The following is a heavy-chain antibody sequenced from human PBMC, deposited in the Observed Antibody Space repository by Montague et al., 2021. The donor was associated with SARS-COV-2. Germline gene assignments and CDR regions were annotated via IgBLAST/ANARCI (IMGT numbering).Heavy chain of an antibody. CDR1: GDSTSCPSCY. D-gene: IGHD4-17*01. CDR2: IYNSGTT. CDR3: ARHLNYGDHSLDNWFHP. V-gene: IGHV4-39*01. J-gene: IGHJ5*02. Sequence: SETLSLTCTVSGDSTSCPSCYWGWIRQPPGKGLDWIGTIYNSGTTYYNPPLKSRLTISIDTSKNQFSLKLSSVTAADTAVYYCARHLNYGDHSLDNWFHPWGQGTLVTVSS.